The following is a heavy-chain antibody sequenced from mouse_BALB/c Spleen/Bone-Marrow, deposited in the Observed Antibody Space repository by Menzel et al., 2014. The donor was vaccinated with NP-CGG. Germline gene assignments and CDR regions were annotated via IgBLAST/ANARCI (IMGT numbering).Heavy chain of an antibody. Sequence: VKLMESGAELVKPGASVKLSCKASGYTFTSYWMHWVKQRPGQGLEWIGEINPSNGRTNYNEKFKSKATLTVDKSSSTAYMQLSNLTSEDSAVYYYARRTTTVVATDYWGQGTTLTVSS. V-gene: IGHV1S81*02. CDR1: GYTFTSYW. CDR2: INPSNGRT. J-gene: IGHJ2*01. CDR3: ARRTTTVVATDY. D-gene: IGHD1-1*01.